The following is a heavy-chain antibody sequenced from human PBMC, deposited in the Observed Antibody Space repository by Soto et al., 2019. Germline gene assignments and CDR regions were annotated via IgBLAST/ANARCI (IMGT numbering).Heavy chain of an antibody. CDR2: IIPIFGTA. J-gene: IGHJ6*02. V-gene: IGHV1-69*13. CDR3: ARANLMTTVTNYYYYGMDV. CDR1: GGTFSSYA. D-gene: IGHD4-4*01. Sequence: SVKVSCKASGGTFSSYAISWVRQAPGQGLEWMGGIIPIFGTANYAQKFQGRVTITADESTSTAYMELSSLRSEDTAVYYCARANLMTTVTNYYYYGMDVWRQGTTVTVSS.